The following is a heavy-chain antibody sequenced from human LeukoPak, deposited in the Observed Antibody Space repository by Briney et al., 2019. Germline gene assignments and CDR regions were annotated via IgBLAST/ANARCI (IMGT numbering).Heavy chain of an antibody. D-gene: IGHD3-22*01. CDR1: GYTFTGYY. Sequence: ASVKVSCKASGYTFTGYYMHWVRQAPGQGLEWMGRINPNSGGTNYAQKFQGSVTMTRDTSTSTVYMELNRLRSDDTAVYYCARTGVADASITTFDYWGQGTLVTVSS. CDR3: ARTGVADASITTFDY. CDR2: INPNSGGT. J-gene: IGHJ4*02. V-gene: IGHV1-2*06.